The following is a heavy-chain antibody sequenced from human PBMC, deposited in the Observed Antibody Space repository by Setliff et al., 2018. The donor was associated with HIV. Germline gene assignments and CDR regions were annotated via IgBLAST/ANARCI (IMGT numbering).Heavy chain of an antibody. CDR3: ARAPPGIQNDAFDV. V-gene: IGHV4-34*01. J-gene: IGHJ3*01. CDR2: INHSGST. CDR1: GGSFSSYY. Sequence: SETLSLTCAVYGGSFSSYYWIWIRQPPGKGLEWIGEINHSGSTNYNPSLKSRVTISVDTSKNQFSLKLTSVTAADTAVCYCARAPPGIQNDAFDVWGQGTMVTVSS.